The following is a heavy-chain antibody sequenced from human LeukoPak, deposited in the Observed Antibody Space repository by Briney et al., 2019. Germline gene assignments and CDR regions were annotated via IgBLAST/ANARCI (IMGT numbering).Heavy chain of an antibody. CDR2: IYYSGST. D-gene: IGHD2-21*01. V-gene: IGHV4-30-4*08. CDR3: ARVVGRISNWFDP. CDR1: GGSISSGDYY. Sequence: SETLSLTCTVSGGSISSGDYYWSWIRQPPGKGLEWIGYIYYSGSTYYNPSLKSRVTISVDTSKNQFSLKLSSVTAADTAVYYCARVVGRISNWFDPWGQGTLVTVSS. J-gene: IGHJ5*02.